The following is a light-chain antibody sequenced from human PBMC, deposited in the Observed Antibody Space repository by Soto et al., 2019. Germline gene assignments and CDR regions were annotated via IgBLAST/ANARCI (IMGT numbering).Light chain of an antibody. J-gene: IGKJ4*02. V-gene: IGKV3-15*01. CDR3: KRYNNWFPFT. CDR2: DAS. Sequence: EIVMTQSPGTLSVSPGDRVTLSCRASQSVNTMLAWYQQKLGQAPRLLITDASTRASGVPARFTGSGSGTEFTLTISSLQSEDFATYYCKRYNNWFPFTFGGGTKVEIK. CDR1: QSVNTM.